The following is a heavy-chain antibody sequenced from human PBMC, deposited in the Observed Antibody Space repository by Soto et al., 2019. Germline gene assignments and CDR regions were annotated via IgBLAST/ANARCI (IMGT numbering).Heavy chain of an antibody. CDR2: ISAYNGNT. V-gene: IGHV1-18*01. D-gene: IGHD3-9*01. CDR1: GYTFTSYG. CDR3: AKTTDYAILTGYYPDAFDI. J-gene: IGHJ3*02. Sequence: QVQLVQSGAEVKKPGASVKVSCKASGYTFTSYGISWVRQAPGQGLEWMGWISAYNGNTNYAQKLQGRVTMTTDTXXSXAXXKLRSLRSDDTAVYYCAKTTDYAILTGYYPDAFDIWGQGTMVTVSS.